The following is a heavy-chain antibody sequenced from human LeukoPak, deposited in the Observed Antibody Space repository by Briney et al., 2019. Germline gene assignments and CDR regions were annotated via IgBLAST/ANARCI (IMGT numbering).Heavy chain of an antibody. Sequence: QPGGSLRLSCAASGFTFSSYEMNWVRQAPGKGLEWVSYISSSGSTIYYADSVKGRFTISRDNAKNSLYLQMNSLRAEDTAVYYCAREMYGSGSYNNVYYGMDVWGQGTTVTVSS. V-gene: IGHV3-48*03. CDR1: GFTFSSYE. D-gene: IGHD3-10*01. CDR2: ISSSGSTI. J-gene: IGHJ6*02. CDR3: AREMYGSGSYNNVYYGMDV.